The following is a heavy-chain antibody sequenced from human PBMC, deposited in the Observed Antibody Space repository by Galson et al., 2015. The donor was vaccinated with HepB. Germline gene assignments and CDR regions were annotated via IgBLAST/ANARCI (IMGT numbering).Heavy chain of an antibody. Sequence: YSGSTYYNPSLKSRVTISLDTSKKQFSLNLSSVTAADAAVYYCASSSGGWYYFDYWGQGTLVTVSS. D-gene: IGHD2-15*01. CDR3: ASSSGGWYYFDY. V-gene: IGHV4-39*07. J-gene: IGHJ4*02. CDR2: YSGST.